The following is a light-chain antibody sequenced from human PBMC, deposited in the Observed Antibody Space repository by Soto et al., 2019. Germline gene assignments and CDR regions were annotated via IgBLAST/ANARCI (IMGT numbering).Light chain of an antibody. CDR3: QVWDSSSDHYV. CDR1: NIGSKS. J-gene: IGLJ1*01. Sequence: SYELTQPPSVSVGPGKTARIACGGNNIGSKSVHWYQQKPGQAPVLVIYYDSDRPSGIPERFSGSNSGNTATLTISRVEAGDEADYYCQVWDSSSDHYVFGTGTKLTV. V-gene: IGLV3-21*04. CDR2: YDS.